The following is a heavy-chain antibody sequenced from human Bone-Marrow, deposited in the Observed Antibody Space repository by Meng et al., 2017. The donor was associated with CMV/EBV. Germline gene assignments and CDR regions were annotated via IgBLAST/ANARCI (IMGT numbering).Heavy chain of an antibody. D-gene: IGHD6-13*01. CDR2: IYYSGST. Sequence: SETLSLTCTVSGGSISSYYWSWIRQPPGKGLEWIGYIYYSGSTYYNPSLKSRVTISVDTSKNQFSLKLSSVTAADTAVYYCARAPQNGYSSYYYYGMDVWGQGTTVTFYS. J-gene: IGHJ6*02. CDR1: GGSISSYY. CDR3: ARAPQNGYSSYYYYGMDV. V-gene: IGHV4-59*12.